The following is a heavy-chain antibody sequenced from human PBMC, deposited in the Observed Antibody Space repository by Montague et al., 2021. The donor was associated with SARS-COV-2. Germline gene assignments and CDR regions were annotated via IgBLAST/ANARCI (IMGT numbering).Heavy chain of an antibody. CDR3: AKGGERITMIVVVITLADFDY. V-gene: IGHV3-23*01. D-gene: IGHD3-22*01. J-gene: IGHJ4*02. CDR1: GFTFSSYA. CDR2: ISDSGGST. Sequence: SLRLSCAASGFTFSSYAMSWVRQAPGKGLEWVSGISDSGGSTYYANSVTGRFTISRDNSKNTLYLQMNSLRAEDTAVYYCAKGGERITMIVVVITLADFDYWGQGTLVTVSS.